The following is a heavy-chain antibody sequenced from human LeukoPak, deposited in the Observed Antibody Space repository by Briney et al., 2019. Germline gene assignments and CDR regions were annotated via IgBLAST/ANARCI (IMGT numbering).Heavy chain of an antibody. CDR1: GXTFSSYA. V-gene: IGHV3-23*01. Sequence: GGSLRLSCAASGXTFSSYAVRWVRQAPGKGLEWVSSISGSGDSTYNADSVKGRFTISRDKSKNTLYLQMNSLRAEDTAVYYCAKDGGQEVDYWGQGTLVTVSS. CDR3: AKDGGQEVDY. CDR2: ISGSGDST. D-gene: IGHD3-16*01. J-gene: IGHJ4*02.